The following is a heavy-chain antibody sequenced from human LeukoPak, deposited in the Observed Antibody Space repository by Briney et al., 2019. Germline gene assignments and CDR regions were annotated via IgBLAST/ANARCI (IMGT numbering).Heavy chain of an antibody. Sequence: ASVKVSCKASGYTFTSYAMNWVRQAPGQGLEWMGWINTNTGNPTYAQGFTGRFVFSLDTSVSTAYLQISSLKAEDTAVYYCARDGGYSMVIGHDYYYMDVWGKGTTVTVSS. CDR2: INTNTGNP. CDR1: GYTFTSYA. CDR3: ARDGGYSMVIGHDYYYMDV. J-gene: IGHJ6*03. V-gene: IGHV7-4-1*02. D-gene: IGHD4-11*01.